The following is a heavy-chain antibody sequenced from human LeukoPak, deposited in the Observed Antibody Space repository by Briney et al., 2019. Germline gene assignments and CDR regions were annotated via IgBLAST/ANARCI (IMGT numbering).Heavy chain of an antibody. CDR2: IYSGGST. D-gene: IGHD2-2*01. CDR1: GFTVSSNY. Sequence: PGGSLRLSCAASGFTVSSNYMSWVRQAPGKGLEWVSVIYSGGSTYYADSVKGRFTISRHNSKNTLYLQMNSLRAEDTAVYYCAKQAAGYCSSTSCQIDYWGQGTLVTVSS. J-gene: IGHJ4*02. V-gene: IGHV3-66*04. CDR3: AKQAAGYCSSTSCQIDY.